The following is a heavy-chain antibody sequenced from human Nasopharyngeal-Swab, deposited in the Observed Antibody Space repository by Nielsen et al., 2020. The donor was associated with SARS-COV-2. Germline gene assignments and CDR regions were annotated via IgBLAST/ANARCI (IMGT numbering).Heavy chain of an antibody. V-gene: IGHV3-23*01. J-gene: IGHJ6*02. Sequence: WIRQPPGKGLEWVSAISGSGCSTYYADSVKGRFTISRDISNNTLYLQMNSLKSEDTAVYYCASNPAGGYCSGGRCYGYYGMDVWGQGTTVTVSS. D-gene: IGHD2-15*01. CDR2: ISGSGCST. CDR3: ASNPAGGYCSGGRCYGYYGMDV.